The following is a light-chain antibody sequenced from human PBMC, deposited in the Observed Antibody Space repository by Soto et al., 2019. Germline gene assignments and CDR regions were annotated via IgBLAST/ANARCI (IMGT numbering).Light chain of an antibody. Sequence: QSMLTQPPSSSVTPGQMVNICCSGGSSNIGLNYVYWYQQLPGTAPKLLIYKTGERPSGVPDRFSGSKSGTSASLAISGLRSEDEAEYYCSVWDNSLTCRVFGEGTKVTVL. CDR1: SSNIGLNY. V-gene: IGLV1-47*01. J-gene: IGLJ3*02. CDR3: SVWDNSLTCRV. CDR2: KTG.